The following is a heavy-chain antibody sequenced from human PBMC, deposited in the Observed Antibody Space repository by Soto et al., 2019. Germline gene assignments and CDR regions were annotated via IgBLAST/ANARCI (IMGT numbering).Heavy chain of an antibody. D-gene: IGHD2-21*01. CDR3: AREAPRFVSIASNSNHYYGMDV. Sequence: QVQLVQSGAEVKKPGSSVKVSCKASGGTFSSYAISWVRQAPGQGLEWMGGIIPIFGTANYAQKFQGRVTITADESTSTAYMELSSLRSEETAVYYCAREAPRFVSIASNSNHYYGMDVWGQGTTVTVSS. V-gene: IGHV1-69*01. CDR2: IIPIFGTA. CDR1: GGTFSSYA. J-gene: IGHJ6*02.